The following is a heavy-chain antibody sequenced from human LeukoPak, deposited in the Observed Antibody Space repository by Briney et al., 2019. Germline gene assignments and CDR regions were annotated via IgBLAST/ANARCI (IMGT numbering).Heavy chain of an antibody. CDR2: IVPISGIA. CDR3: ARGLQYQLFMALRYYYMDV. D-gene: IGHD2-2*01. CDR1: GGTFSSHA. Sequence: SVKVSCKASGGTFSSHAIAWVRQAPGQGPEWMGGIVPISGIADYAQKFQGRVTITADESTSTAYMELRSLTSDDTAVYYCARGLQYQLFMALRYYYMDVWGEGTTVTVSS. J-gene: IGHJ6*03. V-gene: IGHV1-69*01.